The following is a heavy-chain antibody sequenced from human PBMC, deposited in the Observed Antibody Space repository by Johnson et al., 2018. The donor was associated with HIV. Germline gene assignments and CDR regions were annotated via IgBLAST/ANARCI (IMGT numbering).Heavy chain of an antibody. CDR1: GFTFSNYG. V-gene: IGHV3-30*02. J-gene: IGHJ3*02. CDR2: IRYDGTNK. CDR3: AREESIVVVIAIQAFDI. D-gene: IGHD2-21*01. Sequence: QVQLVESGGGVVQPGGSLRLSCAASGFTFSNYGMHWVRQAPGKGLEWVAFIRYDGTNKYYTDSVKGRFTISRDSAKNSLYLQMNSLRAEDTALYYCAREESIVVVIAIQAFDIWGKGTMVTVSS.